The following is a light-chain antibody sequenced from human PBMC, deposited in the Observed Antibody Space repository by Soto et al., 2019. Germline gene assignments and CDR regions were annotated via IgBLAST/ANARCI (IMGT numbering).Light chain of an antibody. J-gene: IGKJ4*01. CDR3: QQYSAWPLT. CDR2: GAS. V-gene: IGKV3-15*01. CDR1: QSVRSN. Sequence: EIVMTQSPAALSESPGERATLFCRASQSVRSNFLAWYQQKPGQAPRLLIYGASTRATGVPGRFSGSGSETEFTLTISSLQSEDFAVYYCQQYSAWPLTFGGGTKVEIK.